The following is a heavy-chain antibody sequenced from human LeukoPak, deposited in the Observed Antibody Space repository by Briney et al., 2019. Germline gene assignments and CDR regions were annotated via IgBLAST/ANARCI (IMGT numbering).Heavy chain of an antibody. D-gene: IGHD2-15*01. Sequence: SETLSLTCAVYGGSFSGYYWSWIRQPPGKGLEWIGEINHSGSTNYNPSLKSRVTMSLDTSKSQFSLRLSSVTAADTALYFCARHPFATPFDYWGPGTLVTVSS. V-gene: IGHV4-34*01. CDR3: ARHPFATPFDY. CDR1: GGSFSGYY. CDR2: INHSGST. J-gene: IGHJ4*02.